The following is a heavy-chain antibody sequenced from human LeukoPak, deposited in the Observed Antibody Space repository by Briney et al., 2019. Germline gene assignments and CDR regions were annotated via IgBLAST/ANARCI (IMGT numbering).Heavy chain of an antibody. CDR3: EIYGDPADY. D-gene: IGHD4-17*01. Sequence: ASVKVSCKASGYTFTDYYMHWVRQAPGQGLEWMGWIDPNSGGTNYAQKFQGRVTMTRDTSISTAYMELSRLRSDDTAMYYCEIYGDPADYWGQGTLVTVSS. CDR1: GYTFTDYY. CDR2: IDPNSGGT. V-gene: IGHV1-2*02. J-gene: IGHJ4*02.